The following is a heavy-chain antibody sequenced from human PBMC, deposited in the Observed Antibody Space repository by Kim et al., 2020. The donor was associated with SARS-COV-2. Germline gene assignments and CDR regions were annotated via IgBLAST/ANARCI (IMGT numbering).Heavy chain of an antibody. CDR1: GYTFTYYA. V-gene: IGHV1-3*01. D-gene: IGHD3-22*01. CDR3: ARGGYSTGYYFQYDY. J-gene: IGHJ4*02. CDR2: INAGNGNT. Sequence: ASVKVSCKASGYTFTYYAIHWVRQAPGQGPECMGWINAGNGNTKYSQKFQGRVTITRDTSADTAYMELSSLDSEDTAVYYCARGGYSTGYYFQYDYWGQG.